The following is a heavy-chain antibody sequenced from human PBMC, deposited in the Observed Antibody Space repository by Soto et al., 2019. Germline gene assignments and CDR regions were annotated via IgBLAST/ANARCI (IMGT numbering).Heavy chain of an antibody. J-gene: IGHJ6*02. CDR3: ARAQGSSTSLEIYYYYYYGMDV. CDR1: GGTFSSYA. Sequence: QVQLVQSGAEVKKPGSSVKVSRKASGGTFSSYAISWVRQAPGQGLEWMGGIIPLSGTANYAQKFQGRVTTTAEESTSTAYMELSSMRSEDTAVYYCARAQGSSTSLEIYYYYYYGMDVWGQGTTVTVSS. V-gene: IGHV1-69*01. CDR2: IIPLSGTA. D-gene: IGHD2-2*01.